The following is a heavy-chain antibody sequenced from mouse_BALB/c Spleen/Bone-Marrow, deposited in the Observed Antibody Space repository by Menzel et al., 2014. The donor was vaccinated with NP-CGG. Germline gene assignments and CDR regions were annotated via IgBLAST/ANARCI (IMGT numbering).Heavy chain of an antibody. Sequence: VQLQQSGPGLVKPSQSLSLTCIATGYSITRDYAWNWIRQFPGNKLEWMGYMSYSGSTTYNPSLESRISITRDTSKNQFFLQLNSVTTEDTATYYCARSSSYDYDVGFAYWGQGTLVTVSA. V-gene: IGHV3-2*02. D-gene: IGHD2-4*01. CDR1: GYSITRDYA. CDR3: ARSSSYDYDVGFAY. J-gene: IGHJ3*01. CDR2: MSYSGST.